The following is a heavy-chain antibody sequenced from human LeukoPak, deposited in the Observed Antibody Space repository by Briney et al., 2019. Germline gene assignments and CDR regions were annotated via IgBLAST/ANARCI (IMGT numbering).Heavy chain of an antibody. CDR3: ARDYSKYYDFWSGYYSSPFFDY. D-gene: IGHD3-3*01. CDR2: ISYDGSNK. CDR1: GFNFRSYA. Sequence: GGSLRLSCAASGFNFRSYAMYWVRQAPGKGLEWVAVISYDGSNKYCADSVKGRFTISRDNSKNTLYLQMNSLRAEDTAVYYCARDYSKYYDFWSGYYSSPFFDYWGQGTLVTVSS. J-gene: IGHJ4*02. V-gene: IGHV3-30-3*01.